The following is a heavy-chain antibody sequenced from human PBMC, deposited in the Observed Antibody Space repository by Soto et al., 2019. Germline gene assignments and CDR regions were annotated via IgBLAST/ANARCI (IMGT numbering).Heavy chain of an antibody. CDR3: ARDPPGLYYFDY. D-gene: IGHD3-10*01. J-gene: IGHJ4*02. CDR1: GYVFATYG. CDR2: ITPNNGHS. V-gene: IGHV1-18*04. Sequence: GAPVKVSCKASGYVFATYGISWVRQAPRQGLEWMGWITPNNGHSDYARKFQGRVTMTTDTSTSTAYMELRSLRSDDTAVYYCARDPPGLYYFDYWGRGTLVTVSS.